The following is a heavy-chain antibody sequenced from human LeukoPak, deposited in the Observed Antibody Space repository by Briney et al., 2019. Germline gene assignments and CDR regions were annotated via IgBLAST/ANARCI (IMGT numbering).Heavy chain of an antibody. D-gene: IGHD3-10*01. J-gene: IGHJ4*02. CDR2: IYYSGST. Sequence: PSETLSLTCTVSGGSISSSSYYWGWIRQPPGKGLEWIGSIYYSGSTYYNPSLKSRVTISVDTSKNQFSLKLSSVTAADTAVYYCATQLRGVIYYWGQGTLVTVSS. CDR3: ATQLRGVIYY. V-gene: IGHV4-39*01. CDR1: GGSISSSSYY.